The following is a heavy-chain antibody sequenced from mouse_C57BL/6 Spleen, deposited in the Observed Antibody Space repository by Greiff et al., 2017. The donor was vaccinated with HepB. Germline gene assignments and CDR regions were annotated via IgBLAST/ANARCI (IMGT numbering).Heavy chain of an antibody. CDR3: ARDGDGNYAYYAMDY. V-gene: IGHV1-61*01. J-gene: IGHJ4*01. Sequence: QVHVKQPGAELVRPGSSVKLSCKASGYTFTSYWMDWVKQRPGQGLEWIGNIYPSDSETHYNQKFKDKATLTVDKSSSTAYMQLSSLTSEDSAVYYCARDGDGNYAYYAMDYWGQGTSVTVSS. D-gene: IGHD2-1*01. CDR1: GYTFTSYW. CDR2: IYPSDSET.